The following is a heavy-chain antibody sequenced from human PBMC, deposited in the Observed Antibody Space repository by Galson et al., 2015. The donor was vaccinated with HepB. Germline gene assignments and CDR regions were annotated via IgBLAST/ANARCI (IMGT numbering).Heavy chain of an antibody. CDR3: ARIPGGIVATRNAFDI. Sequence: TLSLTCTVAGGSISSGDYYWSWIRQPPGKGLEWIGYIYYSGSTYYNPSLKSRVTISVDTSKNQFSLKLSSVTAADKAVYYCARIPGGIVATRNAFDIWGQGTMVTVSS. J-gene: IGHJ3*02. V-gene: IGHV4-30-4*01. D-gene: IGHD5-12*01. CDR1: GGSISSGDYY. CDR2: IYYSGST.